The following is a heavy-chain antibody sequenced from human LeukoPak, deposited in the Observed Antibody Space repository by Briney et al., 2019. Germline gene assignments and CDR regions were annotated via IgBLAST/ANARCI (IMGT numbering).Heavy chain of an antibody. Sequence: GGSLRLSCEASGFSLSTYFISWIRQAPGKGLEWVSYIANSGRSTKYADAVKGRFTISRDNTKQSVYLEMTDLRAEDTAVYYCAREASGYYHVFDSWGQGTLVTVSS. J-gene: IGHJ4*02. CDR3: AREASGYYHVFDS. CDR1: GFSLSTYF. CDR2: IANSGRST. V-gene: IGHV3-11*04. D-gene: IGHD3-3*01.